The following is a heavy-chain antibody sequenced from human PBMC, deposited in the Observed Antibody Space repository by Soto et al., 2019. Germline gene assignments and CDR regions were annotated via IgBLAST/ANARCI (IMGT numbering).Heavy chain of an antibody. CDR1: GFNFNNYG. J-gene: IGHJ6*02. CDR3: ARRQTSPPTRGAASARGGMDV. Sequence: QVQLVESGGGVVQPGRSLRLSCAASGFNFNNYGMHCVRQAPGKGLEGVAVIWNEGNGYYYANSVKGRFTISRDNSKNTLYLQMSSLRAEDTDVYYCARRQTSPPTRGAASARGGMDVWGQGTTVTVSS. D-gene: IGHD6-13*01. V-gene: IGHV3-33*01. CDR2: IWNEGNGY.